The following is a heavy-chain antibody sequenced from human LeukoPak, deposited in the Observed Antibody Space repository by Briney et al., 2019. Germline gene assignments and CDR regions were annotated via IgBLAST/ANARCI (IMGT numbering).Heavy chain of an antibody. CDR1: GFTFDDYA. D-gene: IGHD3-16*01. CDR2: INWNSDSI. J-gene: IGHJ3*02. Sequence: GGSLRLSCAASGFTFDDYAMHWVRQAPGKGLEWVSGINWNSDSIGYADSVKGRFTISRDNAKNSLFLQMNSLRAEDTAVYYCARDIATLRRLGGRAAFDIRGQGTMVTVSS. CDR3: ARDIATLRRLGGRAAFDI. V-gene: IGHV3-9*01.